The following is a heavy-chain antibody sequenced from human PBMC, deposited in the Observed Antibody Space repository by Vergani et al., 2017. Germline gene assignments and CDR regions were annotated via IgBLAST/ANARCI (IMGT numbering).Heavy chain of an antibody. J-gene: IGHJ5*02. CDR1: GGSISSYY. Sequence: QVQLQESGPGLVKPSETLSLTCTVSGGSISSYYWSWIRQPPGKGLEWIGYIYTSGSTNYNPSLKSRVTISVDTSKNQLSLKLSSVTAADTAVYYCARHLLYSSSWMGIDPWGQGTLVTVSS. CDR2: IYTSGST. V-gene: IGHV4-4*09. CDR3: ARHLLYSSSWMGIDP. D-gene: IGHD6-13*01.